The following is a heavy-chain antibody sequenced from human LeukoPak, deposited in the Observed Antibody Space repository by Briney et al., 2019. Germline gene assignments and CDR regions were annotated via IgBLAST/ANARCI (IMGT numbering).Heavy chain of an antibody. CDR1: GVSMSACY. Sequence: SETLSLTCTVSGVSMSACYWMWIRQPPGKGLEWIGYIHHSGSTNYNPSLRRRVTISVETSKNQFSLKLSAVSAADTAVYYCAGDYGGFEGVMDVWGQGITVTVSS. J-gene: IGHJ6*02. D-gene: IGHD4-23*01. CDR3: AGDYGGFEGVMDV. CDR2: IHHSGST. V-gene: IGHV4-59*08.